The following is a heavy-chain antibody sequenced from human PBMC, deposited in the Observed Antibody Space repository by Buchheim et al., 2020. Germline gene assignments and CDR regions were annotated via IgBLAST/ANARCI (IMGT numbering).Heavy chain of an antibody. CDR2: ISYDGSNK. CDR3: ARVPSQGALDY. J-gene: IGHJ4*02. Sequence: QVQLVESGGGVVQPGRSLRLSCAASGFTFSSYGMHWVRQAPGKGLEWVAVISYDGSNKYYADSVKGRFTISRDNAKNSLYLQMNSLRAEDTAVYYCARVPSQGALDYWGQGTL. V-gene: IGHV3-30*03. CDR1: GFTFSSYG. D-gene: IGHD6-6*01.